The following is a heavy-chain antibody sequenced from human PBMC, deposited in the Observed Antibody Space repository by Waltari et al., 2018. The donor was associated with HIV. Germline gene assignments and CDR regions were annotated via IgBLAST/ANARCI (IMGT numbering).Heavy chain of an antibody. D-gene: IGHD2-21*02. CDR2: MNDGGRS. CDR1: GGSFTGHY. Sequence: QVDLQQWGTGLLKPSETLSRTCAVYGGSFTGHYWSWIRETPGEGLQGIGEMNDGGRSNYNPTLKSRAVMTIDPSKKQFSLKLKSVTAADTGVYYCARGPRPSTVTAPGWYFDLWGRGTLVTVSS. CDR3: ARGPRPSTVTAPGWYFDL. J-gene: IGHJ2*01. V-gene: IGHV4-34*02.